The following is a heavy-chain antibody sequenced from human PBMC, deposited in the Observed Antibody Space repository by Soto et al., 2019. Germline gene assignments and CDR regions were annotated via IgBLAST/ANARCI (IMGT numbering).Heavy chain of an antibody. CDR2: IYYSGST. CDR1: GGSISSYY. J-gene: IGHJ6*02. CDR3: ARGDYYYYGMDV. V-gene: IGHV4-59*01. Sequence: QVQLQESGPGLVKPSETLSLTCTVSGGSISSYYWSWIRQPPGKGLEWIGYIYYSGSTNYNPSLKSRVNISVDTSKNQFSLKLRSVTAADTAVYYCARGDYYYYGMDVWGQGTTVTVSS.